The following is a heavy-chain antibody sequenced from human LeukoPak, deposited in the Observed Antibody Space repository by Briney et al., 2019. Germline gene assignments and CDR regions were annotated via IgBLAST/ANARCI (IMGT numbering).Heavy chain of an antibody. CDR2: MNPNSGNT. Sequence: GASVKVSCKASGYTFTSYDINWVRQATGQGLEWMGWMNPNSGNTGYAQKFQGRVTITRNTSISTAYMELSSLRSEDTAVYYCARGGVPANSGWSTTPGAFDIWGQGTIVTVSS. CDR1: GYTFTSYD. D-gene: IGHD6-19*01. CDR3: ARGGVPANSGWSTTPGAFDI. J-gene: IGHJ3*02. V-gene: IGHV1-8*03.